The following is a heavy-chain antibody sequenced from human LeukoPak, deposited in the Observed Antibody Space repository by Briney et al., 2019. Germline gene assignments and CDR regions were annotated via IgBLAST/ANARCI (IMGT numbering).Heavy chain of an antibody. CDR1: GFTFSSYA. CDR2: ISGSGGST. V-gene: IGHV3-23*01. D-gene: IGHD6-13*01. CDR3: AKNEKIVAAAGIGY. J-gene: IGHJ4*02. Sequence: GGSLRLSCAASGFTFSSYAMSWVRQAPGKGLEWVSAISGSGGSTYYADSVKGRFTISRDNSKNTLYLQMNSLRVEDTAVYYCAKNEKIVAAAGIGYWGQGTLVTVSS.